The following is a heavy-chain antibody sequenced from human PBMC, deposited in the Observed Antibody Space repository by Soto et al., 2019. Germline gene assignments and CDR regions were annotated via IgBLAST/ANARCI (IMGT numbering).Heavy chain of an antibody. CDR2: SKNKADSYTT. J-gene: IGHJ4*02. V-gene: IGHV3-72*01. CDR1: GFTFSDHY. Sequence: EVQLVESGGGLVQPGGSLRLSCAASGFTFSDHYMDWVRQAPGKGLEWVGRSKNKADSYTTEYAASVKGRFTISREGSKNSLFLRMNSLKTEDTAVYYCTVWGSGNDFGAAWGQGILVTVSS. D-gene: IGHD3-10*01. CDR3: TVWGSGNDFGAA.